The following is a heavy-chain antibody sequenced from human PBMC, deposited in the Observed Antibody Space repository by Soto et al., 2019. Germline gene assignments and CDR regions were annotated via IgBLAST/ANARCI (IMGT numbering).Heavy chain of an antibody. V-gene: IGHV3-23*01. Sequence: EVQLLESGGDLVQPGGSLRLSCAASGFTFSGYAMTWVRQAPGKGLEWVSAISGSGGTTYYADSVKGRFTISRDNSKNTLYLQMSSLRVDDTAVDYCAKGSVAGTKYYYGMDVWGQGTTVTVSS. D-gene: IGHD6-19*01. CDR2: ISGSGGTT. CDR3: AKGSVAGTKYYYGMDV. J-gene: IGHJ6*02. CDR1: GFTFSGYA.